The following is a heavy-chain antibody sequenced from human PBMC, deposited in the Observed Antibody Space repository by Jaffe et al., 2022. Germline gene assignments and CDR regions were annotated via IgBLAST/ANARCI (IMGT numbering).Heavy chain of an antibody. CDR2: IYHSGST. V-gene: IGHV4-38-2*01. CDR1: GYSISSGYY. Sequence: QVQLQESGPGLVKPSETLSLTCAVSGYSISSGYYWGWIRQPPGKGLEWIGSIYHSGSTYYNPSLKSRVTISVDTSKNQFSLKLSSVTAADTAVYYCEGYPRYSSSWYGVDYFDYWGQGTLVTVSS. CDR3: EGYPRYSSSWYGVDYFDY. D-gene: IGHD6-13*01. J-gene: IGHJ4*02.